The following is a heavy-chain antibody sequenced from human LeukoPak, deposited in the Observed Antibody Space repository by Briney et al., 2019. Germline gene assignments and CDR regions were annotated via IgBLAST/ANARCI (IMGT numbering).Heavy chain of an antibody. V-gene: IGHV3-48*03. CDR2: ISSGGSTI. D-gene: IGHD5-24*01. CDR1: GFTFSSYE. J-gene: IGHJ4*02. CDR3: ARVRDGSQDY. Sequence: GGSLRLSCVASGFTFSSYEMNWVRQAPGKGLEWVSYISSGGSTIYYADSVKGRFTISRDNAKNSLYLQMNSLRAEDTAVYYCARVRDGSQDYWGQGTLVTVFS.